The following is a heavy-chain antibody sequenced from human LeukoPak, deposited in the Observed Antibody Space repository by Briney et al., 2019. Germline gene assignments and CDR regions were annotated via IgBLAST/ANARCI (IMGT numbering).Heavy chain of an antibody. CDR1: GFPFGDYA. D-gene: IGHD3-3*01. CDR3: TRDEDDLWSGYYHGIDY. CDR2: IRSKAYGGTT. V-gene: IGHV3-49*04. J-gene: IGHJ4*02. Sequence: GSLRLSCTASGFPFGDYAMSWVRQAPGKGLEWVGFIRSKAYGGTTEYAASVKGRFTISRDDSKSIAYLQMNSLKTEDTAVYYCTRDEDDLWSGYYHGIDYWGQGTLVTVSS.